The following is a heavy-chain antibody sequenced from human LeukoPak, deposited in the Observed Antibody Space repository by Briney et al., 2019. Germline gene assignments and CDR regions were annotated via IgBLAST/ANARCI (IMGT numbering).Heavy chain of an antibody. Sequence: ASVKVSCEPSGYTFTSYYMHWVRQAPGQGLEWMGIINPSGGSTSYAQKFQGRVTMTRDTSTSAVYMELRRLRSEDTAVYYCARGGYGGNSRDLEYWGQGTLVTVS. CDR2: INPSGGST. CDR3: ARGGYGGNSRDLEY. V-gene: IGHV1-46*01. J-gene: IGHJ4*02. D-gene: IGHD4-23*01. CDR1: GYTFTSYY.